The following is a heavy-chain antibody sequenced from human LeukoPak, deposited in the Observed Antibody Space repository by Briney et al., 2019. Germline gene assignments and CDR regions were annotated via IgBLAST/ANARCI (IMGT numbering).Heavy chain of an antibody. J-gene: IGHJ4*02. Sequence: SETLSLTCTVSGGSISSSSYYWGWIRQPPGKGLEWIGNIYYSGSTYYNPSLQSRVTISVDTSKNQFSLKLSSVTAADTAVYYCARARPYYFDYWGQGTLVTVSS. CDR1: GGSISSSSYY. CDR3: ARARPYYFDY. V-gene: IGHV4-39*07. CDR2: IYYSGST.